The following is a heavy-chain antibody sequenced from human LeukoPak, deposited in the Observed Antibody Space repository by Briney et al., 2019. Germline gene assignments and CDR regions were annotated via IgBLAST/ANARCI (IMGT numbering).Heavy chain of an antibody. Sequence: SVKVSCKASGGTFSSYAISWVRQAPGQGLEWMGRIIPIFGTANYAQKFQGRVTITADKSTSTAYMELSSLRSEDTAVYYCARDPLPPGYCSSTSCLDYWGQGTLVTVSS. CDR2: IIPIFGTA. CDR3: ARDPLPPGYCSSTSCLDY. J-gene: IGHJ4*02. D-gene: IGHD2-2*01. V-gene: IGHV1-69*06. CDR1: GGTFSSYA.